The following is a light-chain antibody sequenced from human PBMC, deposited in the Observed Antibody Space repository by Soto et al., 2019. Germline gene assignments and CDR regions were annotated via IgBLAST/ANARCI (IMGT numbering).Light chain of an antibody. CDR1: QYVSSF. J-gene: IGKJ1*01. CDR2: DAS. Sequence: IVLPQSPATLSLSPGERATLSCRASQYVSSFLAWYQQKAGQAPRLLIYDASHRATGIPARFSGSGSGTDFTLTINSLEPEDFALYYCQQRYNWPPTFGQGTKVDIK. CDR3: QQRYNWPPT. V-gene: IGKV3-11*01.